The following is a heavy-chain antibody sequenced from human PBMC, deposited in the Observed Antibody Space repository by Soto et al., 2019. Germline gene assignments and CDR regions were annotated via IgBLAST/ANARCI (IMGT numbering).Heavy chain of an antibody. CDR1: GGTFINST. J-gene: IGHJ5*02. Sequence: QVQLVQSGAEVKKPGSSVKVSCKASGGTFINSTITWVRQAPGQGLEWMGRIIPMLGTTNYAQKFQGRVTITADKATSTAYMELSSLRSEDTAVYYGARESTRGWNPRRWFDPWGQGTLVTVSS. D-gene: IGHD6-19*01. CDR2: IIPMLGTT. V-gene: IGHV1-69*08. CDR3: ARESTRGWNPRRWFDP.